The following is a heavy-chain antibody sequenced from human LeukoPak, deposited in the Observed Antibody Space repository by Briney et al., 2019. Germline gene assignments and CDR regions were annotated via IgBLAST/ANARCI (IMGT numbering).Heavy chain of an antibody. CDR3: ASRGGVNWNYGGFDY. D-gene: IGHD1-7*01. Sequence: SVKVSCKASGGTFSSYAIRWVRQAPGQGLEWLGRIIPILGIANYAQKFQGRVTITADKSTSTAYMELSSLRSEDTAVYYCASRGGVNWNYGGFDYWGQGTLVTVSS. CDR1: GGTFSSYA. V-gene: IGHV1-69*04. CDR2: IIPILGIA. J-gene: IGHJ4*02.